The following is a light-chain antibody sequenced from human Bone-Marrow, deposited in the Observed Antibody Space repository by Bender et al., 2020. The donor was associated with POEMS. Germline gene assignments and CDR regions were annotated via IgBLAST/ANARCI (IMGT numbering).Light chain of an antibody. Sequence: QSALTQPASVSGSPGQSVTISCTGTSSDVGAYNYVSWYQQPPGKAPKLIIYEVNKRPSGVPDRFSGSKSGTSASLAITGLQADDEAEYFCQSYDRSLGGWVLGGGTKVTVL. J-gene: IGLJ3*02. V-gene: IGLV2-8*01. CDR2: EVN. CDR3: QSYDRSLGGWV. CDR1: SSDVGAYNY.